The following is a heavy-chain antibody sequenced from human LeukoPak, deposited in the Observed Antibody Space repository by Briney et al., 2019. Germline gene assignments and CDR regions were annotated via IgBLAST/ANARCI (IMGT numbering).Heavy chain of an antibody. CDR1: GFRLSELG. Sequence: ASVKVSCKVSGFRLSELGLHWVRQTPGKGPEWMGGFDDVDKKRMFAENFQGRLTMTDDTSTDIAYMELSSLRFEDTAVYYCAIGEGYCRGGTCYSGFDYWGQGTLVTVSS. CDR3: AIGEGYCRGGTCYSGFDY. J-gene: IGHJ4*02. V-gene: IGHV1-24*01. D-gene: IGHD2-15*01. CDR2: FDDVDKKR.